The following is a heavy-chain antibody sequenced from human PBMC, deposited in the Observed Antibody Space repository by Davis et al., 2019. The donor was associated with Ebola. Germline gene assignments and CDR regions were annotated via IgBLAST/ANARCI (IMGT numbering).Heavy chain of an antibody. V-gene: IGHV1-69*04. CDR2: IIPILGIA. D-gene: IGHD6-19*01. J-gene: IGHJ6*02. CDR1: GGTFSSYA. Sequence: SVKVSCKASGGTFSSYAISWVRQAPGQGLEWMGRIIPILGIANYAQKFQGRVTITADKSTSTAYMELSSLRSEDTAVYYCARGGSVAGTYYGMDVWGQGTTVTVSS. CDR3: ARGGSVAGTYYGMDV.